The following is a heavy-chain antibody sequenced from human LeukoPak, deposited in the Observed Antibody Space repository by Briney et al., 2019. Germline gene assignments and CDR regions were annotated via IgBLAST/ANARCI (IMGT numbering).Heavy chain of an antibody. CDR2: IYYSGST. D-gene: IGHD6-6*01. Sequence: SETLSLTCTVSGGSISSYYWSWIRQPPGKGLEWIRYIYYSGSTNYNPSLKSRVTISVDTSKNQFSLKLSSVTAADTAVYYCARGVEYSSSSGLGYWGQGTLVTVSS. CDR1: GGSISSYY. J-gene: IGHJ4*02. V-gene: IGHV4-59*01. CDR3: ARGVEYSSSSGLGY.